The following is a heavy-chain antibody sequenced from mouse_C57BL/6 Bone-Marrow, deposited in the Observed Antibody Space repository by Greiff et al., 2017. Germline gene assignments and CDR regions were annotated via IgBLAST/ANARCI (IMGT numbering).Heavy chain of an antibody. Sequence: VKLVESGPGLVAPSQSLSITCTVSGFSLTSYAISWVRQPPGKGLEWLGVIWTGGGPNYNSALKSRLSISKDNSKSQVFLKMNSLQTDDTARYYCARKADYDGFYYAMDYWGQGTSVTVSS. J-gene: IGHJ4*01. CDR1: GFSLTSYA. CDR2: IWTGGGP. D-gene: IGHD2-4*01. CDR3: ARKADYDGFYYAMDY. V-gene: IGHV2-9-1*01.